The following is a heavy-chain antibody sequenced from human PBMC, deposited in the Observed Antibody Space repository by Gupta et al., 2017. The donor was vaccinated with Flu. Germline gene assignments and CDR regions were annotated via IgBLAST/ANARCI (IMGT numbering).Heavy chain of an antibody. CDR1: GYSFTSYW. CDR2: IYPGDSDT. CDR3: ARQDYVWGSYRYSPEYFQH. Sequence: EVQLAQSGAEVKQPVESLKIFCTGSGYSFTSYWIGRVRQMPGKGPEWMGIIYPGDSDTRYSPSFQGQVTISADKSISTAYLQWSSLKDSDTAMYYCARQDYVWGSYRYSPEYFQHWGQGTLVTVSS. J-gene: IGHJ1*01. V-gene: IGHV5-51*01. D-gene: IGHD3-16*02.